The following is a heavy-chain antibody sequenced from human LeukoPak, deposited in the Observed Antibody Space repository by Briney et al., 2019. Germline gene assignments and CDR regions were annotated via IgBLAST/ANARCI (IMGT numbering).Heavy chain of an antibody. J-gene: IGHJ3*02. D-gene: IGHD3-10*01. CDR2: INSDGSST. Sequence: PGGSLRLSCAASGFTFSSYWMHWVRQAPGKGLVWVSRINSDGSSTSYADSVKGRFTISRDNAKNTLYLQMNSLRAEDTAVYYCASLMARGPRNAFDIWGQGTMVTVSS. CDR1: GFTFSSYW. V-gene: IGHV3-74*01. CDR3: ASLMARGPRNAFDI.